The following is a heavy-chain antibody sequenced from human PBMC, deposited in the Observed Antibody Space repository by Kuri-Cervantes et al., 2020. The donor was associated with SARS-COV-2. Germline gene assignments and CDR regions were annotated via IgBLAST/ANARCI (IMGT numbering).Heavy chain of an antibody. Sequence: SVKVSCKASGSTFSSYAVTWVRQSPGQGLEWMGRTIPLFGTTIYAQKFRGRVTLTADKSTNTAYMELSSLRSEDTAIYYCARPYCTTTTCYDGTFDSWGQGTLVTVSS. CDR1: GSTFSSYA. CDR3: ARPYCTTTTCYDGTFDS. CDR2: TIPLFGTT. D-gene: IGHD2-2*01. V-gene: IGHV1-69*06. J-gene: IGHJ4*02.